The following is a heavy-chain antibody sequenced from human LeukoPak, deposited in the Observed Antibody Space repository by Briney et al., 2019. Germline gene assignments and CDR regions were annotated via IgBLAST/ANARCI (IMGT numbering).Heavy chain of an antibody. CDR2: ISSSSSYI. D-gene: IGHD6-19*01. V-gene: IGHV3-21*01. CDR1: GFTFSSYS. CDR3: ARDYSGWGRDFDY. J-gene: IGHJ4*02. Sequence: GGSLRLSCAASGFTFSSYSMNWVRQAPGKGLEWVSSISSSSSYIYYADSVKGRFTISRDNAKNSLYLQVNSLRAEDTAVYYCARDYSGWGRDFDYWGQGTLVTVSS.